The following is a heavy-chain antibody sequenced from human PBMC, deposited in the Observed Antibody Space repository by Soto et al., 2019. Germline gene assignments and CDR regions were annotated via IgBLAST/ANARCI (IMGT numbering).Heavy chain of an antibody. J-gene: IGHJ6*02. CDR3: ARGDRGGSGSPASYYYSGLDV. V-gene: IGHV3-23*01. CDR1: GFTFSSYA. D-gene: IGHD3-10*01. CDR2: VSAGGDMT. Sequence: DVHLLESGGHLVQPGGSLRLSCAASGFTFSSYAMSWVRQAPGKGLEWVSSVSAGGDMTYYSDSVKGRFTISRDISNNALFLQTNRLRIEDTALYYCARGDRGGSGSPASYYYSGLDVWGQGTTVTVS.